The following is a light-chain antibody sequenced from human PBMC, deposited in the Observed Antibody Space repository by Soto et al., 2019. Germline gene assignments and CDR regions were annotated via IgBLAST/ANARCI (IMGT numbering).Light chain of an antibody. Sequence: EIFMTQSPATLSVSPGEKVILFCRASQSVGTTLAWYQQKPGQAPSLLIRGASTRAPGVPARFSGSGSGTEFTLTISSLQSEDFAIYYCQQYSASPTFGGGTTLEIK. CDR1: QSVGTT. J-gene: IGKJ4*02. CDR2: GAS. V-gene: IGKV3-15*01. CDR3: QQYSASPT.